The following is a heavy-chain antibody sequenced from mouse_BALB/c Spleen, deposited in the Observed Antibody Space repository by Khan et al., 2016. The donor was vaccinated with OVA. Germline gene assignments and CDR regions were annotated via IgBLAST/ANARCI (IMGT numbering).Heavy chain of an antibody. V-gene: IGHV1S56*01. Sequence: QVQLQQSGPELVKPGTLVKISCKASGYTFTAYDINWVKQRPAQGLEWIGRIYPGDGSTKYNENLKGKATLTADKSSNTAYMHLTRLTSEKSAVYFCARGGLRGVDLDYWGQGTSVSVSS. CDR3: ARGGLRGVDLDY. D-gene: IGHD2-4*01. CDR2: IYPGDGST. CDR1: GYTFTAYD. J-gene: IGHJ4*01.